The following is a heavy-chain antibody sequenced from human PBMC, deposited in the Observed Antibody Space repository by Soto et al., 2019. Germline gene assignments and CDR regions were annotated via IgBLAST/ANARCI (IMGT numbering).Heavy chain of an antibody. J-gene: IGHJ4*02. D-gene: IGHD5-12*01. CDR2: IGGSGDNT. CDR3: VKRSDIGGDWGHLDY. V-gene: IGHV3-23*01. CDR1: GFTFSSYP. Sequence: EVQLLESGGGFIQPGGYLRLSCAASGFTFSSYPMTWVRQAPGKGLEWVSAIGGSGDNTYYPDSVRGRFTISRDNSKNTLYMQMNSLRDEDTAVYYCVKRSDIGGDWGHLDYWGQGTLVTVSS.